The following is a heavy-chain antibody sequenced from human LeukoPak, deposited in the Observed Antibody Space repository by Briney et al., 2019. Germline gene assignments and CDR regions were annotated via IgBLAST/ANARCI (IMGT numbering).Heavy chain of an antibody. CDR1: GFTFSSYA. CDR3: ARAYYDFWSGYYYCFDY. Sequence: GGSLRLSCAASGFTFSSYAMSWVRQAPGKGLVWVSRINSDGSSTSYADSVKGRFTISRDNAKNTLYLQMNSLRAEDTAVYYCARAYYDFWSGYYYCFDYWGQGTLVTVSS. J-gene: IGHJ4*02. D-gene: IGHD3-3*01. V-gene: IGHV3-74*01. CDR2: INSDGSST.